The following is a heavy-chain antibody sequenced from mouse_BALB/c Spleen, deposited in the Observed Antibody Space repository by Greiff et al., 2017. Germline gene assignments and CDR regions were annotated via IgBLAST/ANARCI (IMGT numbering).Heavy chain of an antibody. D-gene: IGHD3-1*01. Sequence: QVQLQQPGAELVKPGASVKLSCKASGYTFTSYWMHWVKLRPGQGFEWIGEINPSNGGTNYNEKFKGKATLTADTSSSTAYMQLSSLTSEDSAVYFCARSSSGYPYYFDYWGQGTTLTVSS. V-gene: IGHV1-53*01. J-gene: IGHJ2*01. CDR3: ARSSSGYPYYFDY. CDR2: INPSNGGT. CDR1: GYTFTSYW.